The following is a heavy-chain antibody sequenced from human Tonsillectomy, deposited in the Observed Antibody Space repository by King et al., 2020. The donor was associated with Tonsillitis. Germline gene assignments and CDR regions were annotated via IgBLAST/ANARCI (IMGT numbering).Heavy chain of an antibody. CDR3: ARANFGAYGGYGMDV. V-gene: IGHV1-8*02. Sequence: QLVQSGAEVKKPGASVKVSCKTSGYTFTSYDINWVRQAPGQGLEWVGWMNPDSGHTGYAQKFQGRVIMTRNTSISTVYMELSSLRSEDTAVYYCARANFGAYGGYGMDVWGQGTTVTVS. CDR2: MNPDSGHT. J-gene: IGHJ6*02. CDR1: GYTFTSYD. D-gene: IGHD4-17*01.